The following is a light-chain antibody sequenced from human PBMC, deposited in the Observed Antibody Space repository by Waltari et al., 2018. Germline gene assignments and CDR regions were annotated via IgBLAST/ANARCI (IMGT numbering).Light chain of an antibody. Sequence: EIVMTQSPATLSLSPGERATLSCRASQSVSSNLAWYQQKPGQAPRLLIYGVSIRVTGIPTRFSGSGCGTEFTRTISSLQSEDFAVYYWQQYNNWPPYTFGQGTKLEI. CDR2: GVS. CDR1: QSVSSN. CDR3: QQYNNWPPYT. J-gene: IGKJ2*01. V-gene: IGKV3-15*01.